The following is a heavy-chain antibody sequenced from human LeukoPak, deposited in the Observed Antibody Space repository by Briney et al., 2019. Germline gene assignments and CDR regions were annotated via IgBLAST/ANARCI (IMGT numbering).Heavy chain of an antibody. CDR2: ISSSSNYI. D-gene: IGHD2-15*01. J-gene: IGHJ5*02. CDR1: GFTFSSYS. V-gene: IGHV3-21*01. Sequence: PGGSLRLSCAASGFTFSSYSMNWVRQAPGKGLEWVSSISSSSNYIYYADSVKGRFTISRDNAKNSLYLQMNSLRAEDTAVYYCARVVGAVARNWFDPWGQRSLLAV. CDR3: ARVVGAVARNWFDP.